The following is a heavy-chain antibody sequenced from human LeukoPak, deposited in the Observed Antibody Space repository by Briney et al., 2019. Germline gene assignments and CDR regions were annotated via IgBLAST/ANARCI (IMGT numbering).Heavy chain of an antibody. D-gene: IGHD5-18*01. Sequence: PSETLSLTCAVYGGSFSDYSWTWIRQPPGKGLEWIGEINQSGGTNHKPSLMRRVIMSVDTYKNQISLKVNSVTAAATAVYYCARVGYSYSINDWSRTGLGAYPTKYYYYMDVWGKGTTVTVSS. V-gene: IGHV4-34*01. CDR2: INQSGGT. CDR3: ARVGYSYSINDWSRTGLGAYPTKYYYYMDV. CDR1: GGSFSDYS. J-gene: IGHJ6*03.